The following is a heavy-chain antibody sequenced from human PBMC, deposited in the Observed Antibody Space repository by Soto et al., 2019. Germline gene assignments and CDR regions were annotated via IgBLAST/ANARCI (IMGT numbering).Heavy chain of an antibody. CDR3: ARTYSGYDYYYYMDV. V-gene: IGHV3-20*01. CDR1: GFTFDDYG. Sequence: GGSLRLSCAASGFTFDDYGMSWVRQAPGKGLEWVSGINWNGGSTGYADSVKGRFTISRDNAKNSLYLQMNSLRAEDTALYHCARTYSGYDYYYYMDVWGKGTTVTVSS. J-gene: IGHJ6*03. D-gene: IGHD5-12*01. CDR2: INWNGGST.